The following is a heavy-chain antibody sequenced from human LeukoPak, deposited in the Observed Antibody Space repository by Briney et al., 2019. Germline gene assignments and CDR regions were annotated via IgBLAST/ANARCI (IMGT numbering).Heavy chain of an antibody. CDR1: GFSLSTSGMC. J-gene: IGHJ4*02. V-gene: IGHV2-70*01. CDR2: IDWDDDK. CDR3: ARIRYYYDSSGYYSSSYFDY. D-gene: IGHD3-22*01. Sequence: SGPALLKPTQTLTLTFTFSGFSLSTSGMCVSWIRQPPGKALEWLTLIDWDDDKYYSTSLKTRLTISKDTSKNQVVLTMTNMDPVDTATYYCARIRYYYDSSGYYSSSYFDYWGQGTLVTVSS.